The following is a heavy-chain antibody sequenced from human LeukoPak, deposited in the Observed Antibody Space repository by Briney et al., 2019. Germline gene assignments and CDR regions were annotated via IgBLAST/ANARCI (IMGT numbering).Heavy chain of an antibody. CDR2: FYVGGAT. J-gene: IGHJ4*02. CDR1: GFSVTNNY. Sequence: GGSLRLSCAVSGFSVTNNYMSWVRQAPRKGLEWVSVFYVGGATYYADSVKGRFTISRDNSENTLYLQMKSLRAEDTAVYYCARGDGYNFFDYWGQGTLVTVSS. CDR3: ARGDGYNFFDY. D-gene: IGHD5-24*01. V-gene: IGHV3-53*01.